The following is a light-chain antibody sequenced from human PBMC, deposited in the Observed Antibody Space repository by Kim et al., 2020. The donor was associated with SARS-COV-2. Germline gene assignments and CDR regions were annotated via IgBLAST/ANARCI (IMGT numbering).Light chain of an antibody. CDR1: SPNSGRXY. J-gene: IGLJ2*01. Sequence: KVPSSCSANSPNSGRXYVCWYQQXPXTAPRPXIYDNDKRPSGIPDRFSGSKSGTSATLGITGLQTGXXANYFCGTWDSSLISVVFGGGTKVTVL. V-gene: IGLV1-51*01. CDR3: GTWDSSLISVV. CDR2: DND.